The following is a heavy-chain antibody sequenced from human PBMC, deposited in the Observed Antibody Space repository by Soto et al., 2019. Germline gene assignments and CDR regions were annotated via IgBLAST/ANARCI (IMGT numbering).Heavy chain of an antibody. CDR1: GGTFSIYA. D-gene: IGHD3-3*01. CDR3: ARSVWALGVVTIPPYYYYYARDV. V-gene: IGHV1-69*13. Sequence: SVQVSCKASGGTFSIYAISWVRQAPGQGLEWMGGIIPIFGTANYAQKFQGRVTITADESTSTAYMELSSLRSEDTAVYYCARSVWALGVVTIPPYYYYYARDVWGQGTTVTVSS. J-gene: IGHJ6*02. CDR2: IIPIFGTA.